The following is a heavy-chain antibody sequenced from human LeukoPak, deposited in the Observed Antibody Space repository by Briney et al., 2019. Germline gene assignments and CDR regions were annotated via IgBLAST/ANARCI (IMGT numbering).Heavy chain of an antibody. D-gene: IGHD3-16*02. CDR1: GFIFSSYG. J-gene: IGHJ3*02. V-gene: IGHV3-30*02. CDR2: IRDDGSSK. Sequence: GGSLRLSCAASGFIFSSYGMHWVRQAPGKGLEWVAFIRDDGSSKYYADSVRGRFTVSRDDSKHMLYLQMNTLRVEDTAVYYCAKDRGFGGVIVISAFDIWGQGTMVTVSS. CDR3: AKDRGFGGVIVISAFDI.